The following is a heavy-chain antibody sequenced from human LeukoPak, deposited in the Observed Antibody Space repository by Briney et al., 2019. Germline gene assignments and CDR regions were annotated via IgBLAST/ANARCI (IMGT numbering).Heavy chain of an antibody. CDR3: ATYYYRSGSYFDY. Sequence: PSETLSLTCTVSSGSISSSDYYWGWIRQPPGKGLEWIGNIYYRGSTYYNPSLKNRVTISVDTSKSHFSLKLSSVTAADTAVYYCATYYYRSGSYFDYWGQGTLVTVSS. CDR2: IYYRGST. J-gene: IGHJ4*02. CDR1: SGSISSSDYY. V-gene: IGHV4-39*02. D-gene: IGHD3-10*01.